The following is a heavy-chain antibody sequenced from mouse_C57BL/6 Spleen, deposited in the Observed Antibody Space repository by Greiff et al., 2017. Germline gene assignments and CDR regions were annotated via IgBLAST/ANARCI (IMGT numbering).Heavy chain of an antibody. J-gene: IGHJ2*01. D-gene: IGHD1-1*01. CDR2: ISSGGSYT. V-gene: IGHV5-6*01. Sequence: EVKLVESGGDLVKPGGSLKLSCAASGFTFSSYGMSWVRQTPDKRLEWVATISSGGSYTYYPDSVKGRFTISRDNAKNTLYLQMSSLKSEDTAMYYCARPERSSYWDYWGQGTTRTVSS. CDR3: ARPERSSYWDY. CDR1: GFTFSSYG.